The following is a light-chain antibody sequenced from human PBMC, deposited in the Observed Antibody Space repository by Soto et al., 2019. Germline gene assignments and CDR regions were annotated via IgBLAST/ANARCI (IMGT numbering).Light chain of an antibody. Sequence: QSALTQPASVSGSPGQSITISCTGTSSDVGGYNYVSWYQQHPGKAPKLMIYDVSNRPSGVSNRFSGSKSTNTASLTISGLQTEDEADYYCSSYPSSSTRVFGTGPKLTAL. CDR1: SSDVGGYNY. CDR3: SSYPSSSTRV. J-gene: IGLJ1*01. V-gene: IGLV2-14*01. CDR2: DVS.